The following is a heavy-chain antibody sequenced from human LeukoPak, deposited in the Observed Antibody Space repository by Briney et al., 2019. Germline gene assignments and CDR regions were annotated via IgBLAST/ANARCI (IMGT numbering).Heavy chain of an antibody. CDR1: GFTVSSNY. CDR2: ISYDGSNK. CDR3: ATSSGHYYDSSGYYAGAFDI. Sequence: GGSLRLSCAASGFTVSSNYMSWVRQAPGKGLEWVAVISYDGSNKYYADSVKGRFTISRDNSKNTLYLQMNSLRAEDTAVYYCATSSGHYYDSSGYYAGAFDIWGQGTMVTVSS. V-gene: IGHV3-30*03. J-gene: IGHJ3*02. D-gene: IGHD3-22*01.